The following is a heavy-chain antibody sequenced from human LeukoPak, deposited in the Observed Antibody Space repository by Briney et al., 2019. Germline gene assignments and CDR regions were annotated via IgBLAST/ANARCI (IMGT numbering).Heavy chain of an antibody. Sequence: SETLSLTCTVSGGSIRSSSYYWGWIRQPPGKGLEWIGRIYYSGSTYYNPSLKGRVTISVDTSKNQFSLKLSSVTAADTAVYYCARHPPGYCSSTSCYTGMGNFDYWGQGTLVTVSS. CDR2: IYYSGST. CDR3: ARHPPGYCSSTSCYTGMGNFDY. J-gene: IGHJ4*02. V-gene: IGHV4-39*01. D-gene: IGHD2-2*02. CDR1: GGSIRSSSYY.